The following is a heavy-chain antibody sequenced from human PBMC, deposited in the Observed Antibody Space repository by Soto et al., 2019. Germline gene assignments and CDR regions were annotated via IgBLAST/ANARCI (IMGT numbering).Heavy chain of an antibody. Sequence: QITLKESGPTLVNPTQTLTLTCTFSGFSLSTTAEGVGWIRQPPGKALEWLALIYWDDDERYSPSLKSRLTITNDTSKNQVVLTMTNVDPVDTATYYCAHGSCSSADCYPNPYLDYWGQGILVNVSS. J-gene: IGHJ4*01. CDR3: AHGSCSSADCYPNPYLDY. CDR2: IYWDDDE. CDR1: GFSLSTTAEG. D-gene: IGHD2-2*01. V-gene: IGHV2-5*02.